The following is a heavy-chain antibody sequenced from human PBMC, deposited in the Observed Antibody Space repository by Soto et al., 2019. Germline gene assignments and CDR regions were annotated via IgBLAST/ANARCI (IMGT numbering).Heavy chain of an antibody. CDR2: IDPTDSYT. V-gene: IGHV5-10-1*01. Sequence: GESLKISGNGSGYSFASYWINWVRQVPWKGLALLGRIDPTDSYTNYRPSFQGRVTPSADKSISTVYLQSSSLGASDTATYYCATRLSGAKNGYNSYYFHGLEVRRQGTTV. J-gene: IGHJ6*02. CDR3: ATRLSGAKNGYNSYYFHGLEV. D-gene: IGHD5-12*01. CDR1: GYSFASYW.